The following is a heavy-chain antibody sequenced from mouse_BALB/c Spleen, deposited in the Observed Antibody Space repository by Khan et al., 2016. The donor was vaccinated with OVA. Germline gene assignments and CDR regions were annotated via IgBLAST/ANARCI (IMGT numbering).Heavy chain of an antibody. CDR1: GFSLTDYG. D-gene: IGHD2-10*01. V-gene: IGHV2-6-5*01. CDR2: IWGGGTT. Sequence: QVQLEESGPGLVAPSQSLSITCTVSGFSLTDYGVNWIRQPPGKGLEWLGIIWGGGTTYYNSALKSRLSISTDNSKRPVFLKMNSLQTDDTAMYYCAKPFYAHYYAMDYWGQGTSVTVSS. J-gene: IGHJ4*01. CDR3: AKPFYAHYYAMDY.